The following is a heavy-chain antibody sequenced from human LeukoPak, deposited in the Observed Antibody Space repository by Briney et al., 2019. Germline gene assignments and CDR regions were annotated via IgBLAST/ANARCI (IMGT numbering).Heavy chain of an antibody. CDR2: ISPYNGNT. Sequence: GASVKVSCKASGYDFTSVGITWVRRAPGQGLEWMGWISPYNGNTRYAQKFQGRVAMTTDTSTTTAYMELRGLRFTDTAVYYCARAGPGSGWYFDYWGQGTLVTVSS. CDR3: ARAGPGSGWYFDY. V-gene: IGHV1-18*01. D-gene: IGHD6-19*01. CDR1: GYDFTSVG. J-gene: IGHJ4*02.